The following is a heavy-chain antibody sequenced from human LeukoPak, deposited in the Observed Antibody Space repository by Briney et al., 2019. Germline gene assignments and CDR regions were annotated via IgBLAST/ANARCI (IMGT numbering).Heavy chain of an antibody. CDR1: GFTFTSSA. D-gene: IGHD3-9*01. Sequence: SVKVSCKASGFTFTSSAMQWVRQARGQRLEWIGWIVVGSGNTNYAQKFQERVTITRDMSASTAYMELSSLRSEDTAVYYCAAAANILTGYYSGMDVLGQGTTVTVSS. J-gene: IGHJ6*02. V-gene: IGHV1-58*02. CDR3: AAAANILTGYYSGMDV. CDR2: IVVGSGNT.